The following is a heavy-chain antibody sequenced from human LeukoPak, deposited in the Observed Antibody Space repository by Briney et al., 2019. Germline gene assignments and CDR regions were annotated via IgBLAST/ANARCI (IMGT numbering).Heavy chain of an antibody. Sequence: GGSLRLSCAASGFTFSSYSMNWVRQAPGKGLEWASSISSSSSYIYYADSVKGRFTISRDNAKNSLYLQMNSLRAEDTAVYYCATDKGYDSSGYHPGNFDYWGQGTLVTVSS. CDR1: GFTFSSYS. D-gene: IGHD3-22*01. V-gene: IGHV3-21*01. J-gene: IGHJ4*02. CDR3: ATDKGYDSSGYHPGNFDY. CDR2: ISSSSSYI.